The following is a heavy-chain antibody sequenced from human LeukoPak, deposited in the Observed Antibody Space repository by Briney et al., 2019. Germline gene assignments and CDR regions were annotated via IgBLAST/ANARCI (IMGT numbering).Heavy chain of an antibody. J-gene: IGHJ4*02. D-gene: IGHD3-22*01. Sequence: ASVKVSCKASGYTFTSYGISWVRQAPGQGLEWMGWISAYNGNTNYAQKLQGRVTMTTDTSTSTAYMELRSPRSDDTAVYYCARAPDYYDSSRDVDYWGQGTLVTVSS. CDR3: ARAPDYYDSSRDVDY. CDR2: ISAYNGNT. V-gene: IGHV1-18*01. CDR1: GYTFTSYG.